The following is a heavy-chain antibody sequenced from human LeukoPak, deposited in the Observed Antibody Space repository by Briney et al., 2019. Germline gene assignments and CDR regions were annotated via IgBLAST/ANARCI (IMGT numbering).Heavy chain of an antibody. D-gene: IGHD1-1*01. CDR1: GFTFSSYW. V-gene: IGHV3-7*01. J-gene: IGHJ4*02. Sequence: QPGGSLRLSCAASGFTFSSYWMSWVRQAPGKGLEWVANIKQDESEKYYVDSVKGRFTISRDNAKNSLYLQMNSLRAEDTAVYYCARDKIEGPTKLDYWGQGILVTVSP. CDR3: ARDKIEGPTKLDY. CDR2: IKQDESEK.